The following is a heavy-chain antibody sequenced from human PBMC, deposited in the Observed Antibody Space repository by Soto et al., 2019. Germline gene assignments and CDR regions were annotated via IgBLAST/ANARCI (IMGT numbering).Heavy chain of an antibody. J-gene: IGHJ6*02. V-gene: IGHV4-31*03. CDR1: GGSISSGGYY. Sequence: PSETLSLTCTVSGGSISSGGYYWSWIRQHPGKGLEWIGYIYYSGSTYYNPSLKSRVTISVDTSKNQFSLKLSSVTAADTAVYYCARDQLAYDYYDSSGLYMDVWGQGTTVTVSS. CDR2: IYYSGST. D-gene: IGHD3-22*01. CDR3: ARDQLAYDYYDSSGLYMDV.